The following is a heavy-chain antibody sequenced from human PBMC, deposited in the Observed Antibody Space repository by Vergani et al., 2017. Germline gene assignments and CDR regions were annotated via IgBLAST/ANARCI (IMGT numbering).Heavy chain of an antibody. CDR2: TWYDGNNK. V-gene: IGHV3-33*01. Sequence: QVQLVESGGGVVQPGRSLRLLCAASGFIFNQYGMHWVRQAPGKGLEWVAVTWYDGNNKQYADSVKGRFTISRDNSKSTMYLQMNSLRDEDTGVYYCARDLRLLYDRFDPWGQGTLVTVSS. CDR1: GFIFNQYG. J-gene: IGHJ5*02. D-gene: IGHD5-12*01. CDR3: ARDLRLLYDRFDP.